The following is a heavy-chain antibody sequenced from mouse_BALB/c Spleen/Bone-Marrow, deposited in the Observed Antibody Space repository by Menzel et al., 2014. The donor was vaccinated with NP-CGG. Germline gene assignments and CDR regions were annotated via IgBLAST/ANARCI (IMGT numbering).Heavy chain of an antibody. Sequence: DVMLVESGGGLVQPGGSLKLSCTASGFDFSRYWMSWVRQAPGKGLQWIGEINPESSTINYTPSLKDKFIISRDNAKNTLYLQMSKVRSEDTALYYRTRLTYYGLSDYWGQGTTLTVSS. CDR3: TRLTYYGLSDY. J-gene: IGHJ2*01. CDR2: INPESSTI. V-gene: IGHV4-1*02. D-gene: IGHD1-2*01. CDR1: GFDFSRYW.